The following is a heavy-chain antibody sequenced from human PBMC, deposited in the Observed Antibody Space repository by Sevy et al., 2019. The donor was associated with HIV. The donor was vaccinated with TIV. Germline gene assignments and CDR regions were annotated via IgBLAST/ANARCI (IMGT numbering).Heavy chain of an antibody. CDR2: ISWNSGSI. D-gene: IGHD3-10*01. V-gene: IGHV3-9*01. CDR1: GFTFDDYA. Sequence: GGSLRLSCAASGFTFDDYAMHWVRQAPGKGLQWVSGISWNSGSIGYADSVKGRFTISRDNAKNSLYLQMNSLRAEDTALYYCAKVWSGYYYYYGMDVWGQRTTVTVSS. CDR3: AKVWSGYYYYYGMDV. J-gene: IGHJ6*02.